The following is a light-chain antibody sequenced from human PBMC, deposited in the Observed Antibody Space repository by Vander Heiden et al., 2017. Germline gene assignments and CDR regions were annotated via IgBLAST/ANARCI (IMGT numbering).Light chain of an antibody. Sequence: ELVMTQSPATLSGSPGEQDHHPCSASHSVTSNLAWYQQKPGQAPRLLIYGASTKATGIPARFSGSGSGTEFTLTLSSLQSEDFAVYYCQQYNSWPLYAFGQGTKLEIK. CDR1: HSVTSN. CDR3: QQYNSWPLYA. CDR2: GAS. V-gene: IGKV3-15*01. J-gene: IGKJ2*01.